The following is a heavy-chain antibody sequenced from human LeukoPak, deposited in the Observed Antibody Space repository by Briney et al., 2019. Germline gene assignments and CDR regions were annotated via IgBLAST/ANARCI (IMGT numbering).Heavy chain of an antibody. V-gene: IGHV4-34*01. CDR3: ARGEVGATNPYFDY. Sequence: SETLSLTCAVYGGSFSGYYWSWIRQPPGKGLEWIGEINHSGSTNYNPSLKSRVTISVDTSKNQFSLKLSSVTAADTAVYYCARGEVGATNPYFDYWGQGTLVTVSS. CDR1: GGSFSGYY. CDR2: INHSGST. J-gene: IGHJ4*02. D-gene: IGHD1-26*01.